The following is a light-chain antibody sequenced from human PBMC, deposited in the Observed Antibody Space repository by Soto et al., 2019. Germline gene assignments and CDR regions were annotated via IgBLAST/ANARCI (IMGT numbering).Light chain of an antibody. V-gene: IGLV2-11*01. CDR1: SSDVGGYNY. Sequence: QSVLTQPRSVSGSPGQSVTISCTGTSSDVGGYNYVSWYQQHPGKAPKLMIYTVTKRPSGVPDRFSGSKSGNTASLTISGLQAEDEADYYCCSHAGSYTYVFGTGTKVTVL. CDR3: CSHAGSYTYV. CDR2: TVT. J-gene: IGLJ1*01.